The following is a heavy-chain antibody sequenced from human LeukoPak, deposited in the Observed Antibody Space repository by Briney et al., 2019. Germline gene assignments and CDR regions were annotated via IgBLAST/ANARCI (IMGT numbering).Heavy chain of an antibody. Sequence: SAKVSCKASGCTFSNYGLSWVRQAPGQGLEWMGKIIPIFGTTNYAQKFQGRVTLTADKYTSTAYMELSGLTSEDTAVYFCARLYGGNINWFDPWGQGTLVTVSS. D-gene: IGHD4/OR15-4a*01. V-gene: IGHV1-69*06. CDR3: ARLYGGNINWFDP. CDR1: GCTFSNYG. CDR2: IIPIFGTT. J-gene: IGHJ5*02.